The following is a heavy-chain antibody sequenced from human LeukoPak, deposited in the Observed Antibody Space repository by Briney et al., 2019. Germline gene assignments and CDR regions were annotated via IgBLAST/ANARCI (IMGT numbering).Heavy chain of an antibody. D-gene: IGHD6-13*01. CDR2: ISGSGGST. CDR1: GFTFSSYA. J-gene: IGHJ4*02. V-gene: IGHV3-23*01. CDR3: AKDLPSGYSSSWYADY. Sequence: GGSLRLSRAASGFTFSSYAMSWVRQAPGKGLEWVSAISGSGGSTYYADSVKGRFTISRDNSKNTLYLQMNSLRAEDTAVYYCAKDLPSGYSSSWYADYWGQGTLVTVSS.